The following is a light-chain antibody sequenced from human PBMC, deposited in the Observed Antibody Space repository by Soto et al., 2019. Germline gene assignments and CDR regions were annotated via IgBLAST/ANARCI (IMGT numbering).Light chain of an antibody. J-gene: IGLJ1*01. Sequence: QSVLTQPRSVSGSPGQSVTISCAGTSSDVGAYNYVSWFQQHPGEAPKVIIYDVNKRPSGVPDRFSGSKSGNTASLTISGLQAEDEADYYCCSFAGGFTFVFGTGTKLTVL. CDR2: DVN. CDR1: SSDVGAYNY. V-gene: IGLV2-11*01. CDR3: CSFAGGFTFV.